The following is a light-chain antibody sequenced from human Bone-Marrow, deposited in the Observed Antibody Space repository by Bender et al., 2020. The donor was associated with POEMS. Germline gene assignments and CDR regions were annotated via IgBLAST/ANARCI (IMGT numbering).Light chain of an antibody. Sequence: QSALTQPPSASGSPGQSVTISCTGTSSDVGGYNYVSWYQQHPDKAPKLLIYEGSKRLSGVSNRFSGSKSGNTASLTISGLQAEDEGDYYCQSYDNSLGGWVFGGGTKLTVL. CDR2: EGS. CDR3: QSYDNSLGGWV. V-gene: IGLV2-8*01. CDR1: SSDVGGYNY. J-gene: IGLJ3*02.